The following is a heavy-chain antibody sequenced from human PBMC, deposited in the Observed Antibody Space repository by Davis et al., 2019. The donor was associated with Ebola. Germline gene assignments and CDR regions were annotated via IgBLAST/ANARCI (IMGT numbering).Heavy chain of an antibody. CDR3: VRYMAAGDQFHFDY. CDR2: IDWDGDK. V-gene: IGHV2-70*11. J-gene: IGHJ4*02. Sequence: SGPTLVKPTQTLTLTCTFSGFSLSTSGMCVSWIRQPPGKALEWLARIDWDGDKWYSTSLKTRLTISKDPSKNQVVLTMTNMDPVDTATYYCVRYMAAGDQFHFDYWGQGTLVTVSS. D-gene: IGHD2-2*02. CDR1: GFSLSTSGMC.